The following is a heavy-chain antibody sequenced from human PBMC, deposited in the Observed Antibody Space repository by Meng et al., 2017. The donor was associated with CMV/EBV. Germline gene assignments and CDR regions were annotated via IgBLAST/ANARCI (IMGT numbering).Heavy chain of an antibody. V-gene: IGHV3-73*01. CDR1: GFAFSGSA. CDR3: TRRGYSSSSNFDY. D-gene: IGHD6-6*01. Sequence: SGFAFSGSAMHWVRQASGKGLEWVGRIRSKVNSYATAYAASVKGRFTISRDDSKNTAYLQMNSLKTEDTAVYYCTRRGYSSSSNFDYWGQGTLVTVSS. CDR2: IRSKVNSYAT. J-gene: IGHJ4*02.